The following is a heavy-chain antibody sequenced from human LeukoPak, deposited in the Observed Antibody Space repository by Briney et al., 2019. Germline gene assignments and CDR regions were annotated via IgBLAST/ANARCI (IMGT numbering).Heavy chain of an antibody. Sequence: GGSLRLSCAASGFTFSNHAMSWVRQAPEKGLEWVSGISSSGGSTYSADSVKGRLTISRDNSKHTLFLQKSSLRAEDTAVYYCAKGSPLDLGAGEPYYYGMDVWGQGTTVIVSS. V-gene: IGHV3-23*01. D-gene: IGHD3-10*01. CDR2: ISSSGGST. CDR1: GFTFSNHA. CDR3: AKGSPLDLGAGEPYYYGMDV. J-gene: IGHJ6*02.